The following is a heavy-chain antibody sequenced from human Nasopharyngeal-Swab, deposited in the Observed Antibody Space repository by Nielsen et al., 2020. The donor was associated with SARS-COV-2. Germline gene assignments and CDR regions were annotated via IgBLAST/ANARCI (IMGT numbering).Heavy chain of an antibody. J-gene: IGHJ4*02. CDR1: GGSFSGSY. D-gene: IGHD5-18*01. CDR3: ARGGSTPMIISY. V-gene: IGHV4-34*01. CDR2: INHSGNT. Sequence: SQTLSLTCAVYGGSFSGSYWSWIRQPPGKGLEWIGEINHSGNTKYNPSLKSRVTLSVDTSKNQFSLTLSSVTAADTAVYYCARGGSTPMIISYWGQGTLVTVSS.